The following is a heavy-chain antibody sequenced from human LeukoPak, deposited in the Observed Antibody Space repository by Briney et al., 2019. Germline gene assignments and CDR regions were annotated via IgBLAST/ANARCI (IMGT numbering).Heavy chain of an antibody. CDR3: ARVRGVVEAAHSWFDP. Sequence: ASVKVSCKASGYTFTTYGISWVRQAPGQGLDWMGWISTYNGNTNYAQKVQGRVTMTTDTSTSTAYMELRTLRSDDTAVYYCARVRGVVEAAHSWFDPWGQGTLVTVSS. V-gene: IGHV1-18*01. CDR1: GYTFTTYG. J-gene: IGHJ5*02. D-gene: IGHD2-15*01. CDR2: ISTYNGNT.